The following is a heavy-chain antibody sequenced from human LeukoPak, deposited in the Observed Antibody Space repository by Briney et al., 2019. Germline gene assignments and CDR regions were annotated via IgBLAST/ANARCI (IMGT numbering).Heavy chain of an antibody. CDR3: ATGIAAACTFDY. Sequence: ASVKVSCKASGYTFTNYGISWVRQAPGQGLEWMGWISAYNGNTNYAQKLQGRVTMTTDTSTSTAYMELRSLRSDDTAVYYCATGIAAACTFDYWGQGTLVTVSS. V-gene: IGHV1-18*01. CDR2: ISAYNGNT. D-gene: IGHD6-13*01. CDR1: GYTFTNYG. J-gene: IGHJ4*02.